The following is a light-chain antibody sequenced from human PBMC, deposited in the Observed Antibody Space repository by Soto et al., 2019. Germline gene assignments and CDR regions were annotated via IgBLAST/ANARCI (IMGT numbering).Light chain of an antibody. CDR1: QSVSSSY. V-gene: IGKV3-20*01. CDR2: GAS. Sequence: EIVLTQSPGTLSLSPGERATLSCRASQSVSSSYLAWYQQKPGQAPRLLIYGASSRATGIPDRFSGSGSGTDFTLTISRLEPEDFAVYYCQQYGSSPPWGFGHGTKVDIK. CDR3: QQYGSSPPWG. J-gene: IGKJ1*01.